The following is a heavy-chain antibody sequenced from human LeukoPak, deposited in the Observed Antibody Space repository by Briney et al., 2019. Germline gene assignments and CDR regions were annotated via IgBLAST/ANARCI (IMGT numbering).Heavy chain of an antibody. D-gene: IGHD4-23*01. CDR3: TNNGGNSNY. J-gene: IGHJ4*02. V-gene: IGHV3-73*01. CDR2: IRSKANSHAT. Sequence: GGSLRLSCEASGFTFSGSAMHWVRQASGKGLEWVGRIRSKANSHATAYAASVKGRFTISRDDSKNTAYLQMNSLKTEDTAVYYCTNNGGNSNYWGQGTLVTVSS. CDR1: GFTFSGSA.